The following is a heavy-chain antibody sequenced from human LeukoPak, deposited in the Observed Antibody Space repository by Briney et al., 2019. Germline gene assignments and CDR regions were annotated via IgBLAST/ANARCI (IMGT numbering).Heavy chain of an antibody. J-gene: IGHJ4*02. CDR1: GFTFSSYA. V-gene: IGHV3-23*01. CDR3: AKTYNGYESKPDY. CDR2: ISNSGGRT. D-gene: IGHD5-12*01. Sequence: GGSLRLSCAASGFTFSSYAMSWVRQAPGKGLEWVSSISNSGGRTFYTDSVKGRFTISRDNSKITLYLQMNSLRAEDTAVYYCAKTYNGYESKPDYWGQGTLVTVSS.